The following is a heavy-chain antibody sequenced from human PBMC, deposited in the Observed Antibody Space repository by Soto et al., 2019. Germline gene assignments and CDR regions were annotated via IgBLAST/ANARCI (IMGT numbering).Heavy chain of an antibody. V-gene: IGHV3-23*01. CDR2: ISGSGSNT. J-gene: IGHJ4*02. Sequence: EVQLLESGGGLEQPGGSLRLSCAASGFTFSSYAMSWVGQAPGKGLEWVSAISGSGSNTYYADSVKGRFTLSRDNSENTLYLQMASLRADDTAIYYCAKGPMAVAPPFLDYWGQGTLVTVSS. CDR3: AKGPMAVAPPFLDY. CDR1: GFTFSSYA. D-gene: IGHD6-19*01.